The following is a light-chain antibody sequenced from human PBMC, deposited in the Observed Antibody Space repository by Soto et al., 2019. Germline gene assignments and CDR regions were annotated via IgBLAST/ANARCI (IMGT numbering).Light chain of an antibody. J-gene: IGKJ2*01. CDR2: KAS. Sequence: DIQMTQSPSTLSASVGDRVTITCRASQSISGWLAWYQQKPGKAPMLLLYKASSLESGVPSRFSGSGSGTEFPLTISSLQSDDFATYCCQQYNSYPYTFGQGTKLEIK. CDR1: QSISGW. CDR3: QQYNSYPYT. V-gene: IGKV1-5*03.